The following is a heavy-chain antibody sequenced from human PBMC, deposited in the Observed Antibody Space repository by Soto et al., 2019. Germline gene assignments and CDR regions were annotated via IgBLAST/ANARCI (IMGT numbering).Heavy chain of an antibody. V-gene: IGHV1-18*01. CDR2: ISAYNGNI. Sequence: GASVKVSCKASGYTFSNYGISWVRQAPGQGLEWMGWISAYNGNIKFAQKVQGRVTITRDTSASTAYMELSSLRSEDTAVYYCARDLSRPFDYWG. CDR3: ARDLSRPFDY. J-gene: IGHJ4*01. CDR1: GYTFSNYG. D-gene: IGHD6-13*01.